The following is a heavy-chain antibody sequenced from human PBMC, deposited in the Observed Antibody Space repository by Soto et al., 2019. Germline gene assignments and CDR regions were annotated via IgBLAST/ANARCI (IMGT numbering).Heavy chain of an antibody. J-gene: IGHJ6*02. V-gene: IGHV3-23*01. Sequence: PGGSLRLSCAASGFTFSNYAMSWVRQAPGKGLEWVSAISGSGGSTYYADSVKGRFTISRDNSKNTLYLQTNSLRAEDTAVYYCAKEEYRLEMATIYYYGVDVWGQGTTVTVAS. CDR2: ISGSGGST. CDR1: GFTFSNYA. D-gene: IGHD5-12*01. CDR3: AKEEYRLEMATIYYYGVDV.